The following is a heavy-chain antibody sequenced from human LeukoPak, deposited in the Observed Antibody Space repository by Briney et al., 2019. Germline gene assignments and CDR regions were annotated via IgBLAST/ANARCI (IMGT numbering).Heavy chain of an antibody. J-gene: IGHJ6*03. V-gene: IGHV4-4*07. CDR2: IYSSGST. Sequence: SETLSLTCTVSGGSISSYYWSWIRQPAGKGLEWIGRIYSSGSTNYSPSLKSRVTMSVDTSKDQFSLKLSSVTAADTAVYYCARVVVFGVVSSDYYYYYMDVWGKGTTVTVSS. D-gene: IGHD3-3*01. CDR3: ARVVVFGVVSSDYYYYYMDV. CDR1: GGSISSYY.